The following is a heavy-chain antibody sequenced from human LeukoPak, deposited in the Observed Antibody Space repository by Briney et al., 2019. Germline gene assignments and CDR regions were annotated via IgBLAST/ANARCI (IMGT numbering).Heavy chain of an antibody. J-gene: IGHJ4*02. V-gene: IGHV3-20*04. Sequence: GGSLRLSCAASGFTFDDYGMSWVRQAPGKGLEWVSGISWNGGSTGYADSVKGRFTISRDNAKNSLYLQMNSLRAEDTALYYCARETYDSSGYYYSYFDYWGQGTLVTVSS. CDR2: ISWNGGST. CDR1: GFTFDDYG. CDR3: ARETYDSSGYYYSYFDY. D-gene: IGHD3-22*01.